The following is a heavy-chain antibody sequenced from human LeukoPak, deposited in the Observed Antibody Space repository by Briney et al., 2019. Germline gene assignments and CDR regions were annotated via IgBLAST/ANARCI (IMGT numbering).Heavy chain of an antibody. CDR1: GGTFSSYA. V-gene: IGHV1-69*05. CDR2: IIPIFGTA. D-gene: IGHD5-12*01. J-gene: IGHJ6*03. CDR3: AREGGYSGYDRDGYYYMDV. Sequence: SVKVSCKASGGTFSSYAISWVRQAPGQGLEGMGGIIPIFGTANYAQKFQGRVTITTDESTSTSYMELSSLRSEDTAVYYCAREGGYSGYDRDGYYYMDVWGKGTTVTVSS.